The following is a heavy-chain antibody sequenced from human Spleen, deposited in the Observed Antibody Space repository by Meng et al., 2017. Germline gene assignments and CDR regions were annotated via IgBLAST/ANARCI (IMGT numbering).Heavy chain of an antibody. CDR3: ARGPTTMAHDFDY. CDR1: GGSFSDYY. CDR2: INHSGST. Sequence: QEWGAGLFKPSGPLSLTCVVSGGSFSDYYWSWIRQPPGKGLEWIGEINHSGSTNYNPSLESRATISVDTSQNNLSLKLSSVTAADSAVYYCARGPTTMAHDFDYWGQGTLVTVSS. D-gene: IGHD4-11*01. J-gene: IGHJ4*02. V-gene: IGHV4-34*01.